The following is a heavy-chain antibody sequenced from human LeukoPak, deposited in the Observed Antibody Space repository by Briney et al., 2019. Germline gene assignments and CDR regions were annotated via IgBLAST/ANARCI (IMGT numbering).Heavy chain of an antibody. CDR3: ARLSMLRGVTEYYFDY. Sequence: SETLSLTCTISGGSISGYYWSWIRQPPGKGLEWIGYIYYSGNTNYNPSLQSRVTISVDTSMNQFSLTLFFVTAADTAVYYCARLSMLRGVTEYYFDYWGQGALVTVSS. V-gene: IGHV4-59*01. J-gene: IGHJ4*02. CDR2: IYYSGNT. D-gene: IGHD3-10*01. CDR1: GGSISGYY.